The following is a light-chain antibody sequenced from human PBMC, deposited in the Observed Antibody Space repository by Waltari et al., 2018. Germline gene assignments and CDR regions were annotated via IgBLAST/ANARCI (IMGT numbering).Light chain of an antibody. V-gene: IGLV2-14*03. CDR3: SSYSSSSSHVV. CDR2: DVS. Sequence: SALPQPASVSGSPGQSLTISCTGPSTDVGGYVYVSWYQHHPGKAPKPMIHDVSKRPAEVSNRCSRSKSGNTASLTISGLQAEDEADYCCSSYSSSSSHVVFGGGTKLTVL. J-gene: IGLJ2*01. CDR1: STDVGGYVY.